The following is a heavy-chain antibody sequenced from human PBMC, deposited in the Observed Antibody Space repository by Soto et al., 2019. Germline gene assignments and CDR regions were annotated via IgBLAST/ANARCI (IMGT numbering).Heavy chain of an antibody. V-gene: IGHV4-30-4*01. J-gene: IGHJ4*02. CDR1: GGPIKTGDYY. Sequence: SETLSLTCNVSGGPIKTGDYYWNWIRQPPGKGLEWIGYVFYSGAANYSPSLKSRAAISMDTSKNQFSLSLTSVTAADTAVYYCARAGFSYGHLLFWGQGIRVTVSS. D-gene: IGHD3-10*01. CDR3: ARAGFSYGHLLF. CDR2: VFYSGAA.